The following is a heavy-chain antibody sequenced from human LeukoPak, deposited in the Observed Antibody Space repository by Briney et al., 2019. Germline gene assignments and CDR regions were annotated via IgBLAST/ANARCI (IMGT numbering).Heavy chain of an antibody. J-gene: IGHJ5*02. D-gene: IGHD4-17*01. CDR1: GGSISSGYY. CDR3: VREAYGDDGGWFDP. V-gene: IGHV4-38-2*02. CDR2: IQHSGTT. Sequence: SETLSLTCTVSGGSISSGYYWGWIRQPPGKGLEWIGSIQHSGTTYYNPSLKSRVIMSEDTSKNQFSLKLISLTAADTAVYYCVREAYGDDGGWFDPWGQGTLVTVSS.